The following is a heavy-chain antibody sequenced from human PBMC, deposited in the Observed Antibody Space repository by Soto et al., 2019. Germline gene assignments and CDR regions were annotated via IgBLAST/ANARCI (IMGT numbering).Heavy chain of an antibody. CDR2: INHSGST. CDR1: GGSFSGYY. V-gene: IGHV4-34*01. Sequence: PSETLPLTCAVYGGSFSGYYWSWIRQPPGKGLEWIGEINHSGSTNYNPSLKSRVTISVDTSKNQFSLKLSSVTAADTAVYYCARGLIAARPNWFDPWGQGTLVTVSS. D-gene: IGHD6-6*01. J-gene: IGHJ5*02. CDR3: ARGLIAARPNWFDP.